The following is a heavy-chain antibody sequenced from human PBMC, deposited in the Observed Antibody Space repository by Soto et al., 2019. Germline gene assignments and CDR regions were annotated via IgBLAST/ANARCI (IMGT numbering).Heavy chain of an antibody. D-gene: IGHD3-22*01. Sequence: SVKVSCKASGGTFSSYAISWVRQAPGQGLEWMGGIIPIFGTANYAQKFQGRVTITADESTSTAYMELSSLRSEDTAVYYCARDALFYSSGYHPPYFDYWGPGTLVTVFS. CDR2: IIPIFGTA. J-gene: IGHJ4*02. CDR3: ARDALFYSSGYHPPYFDY. CDR1: GGTFSSYA. V-gene: IGHV1-69*13.